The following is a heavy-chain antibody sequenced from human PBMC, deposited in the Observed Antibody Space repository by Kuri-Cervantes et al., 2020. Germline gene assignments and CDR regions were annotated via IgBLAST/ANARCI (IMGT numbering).Heavy chain of an antibody. J-gene: IGHJ6*02. Sequence: GGSLRLSCAASGFTFSSYWMSWVRQAQGKGLEWVANIKQDGSEKYYVDSVKARFPITRDNAKNSLYLQKNSRRAEDTAVYYCAREVGGGWYFVYYYGMDVWGQGTTVTVSS. CDR1: GFTFSSYW. D-gene: IGHD6-19*01. CDR2: IKQDGSEK. CDR3: AREVGGGWYFVYYYGMDV. V-gene: IGHV3-7*01.